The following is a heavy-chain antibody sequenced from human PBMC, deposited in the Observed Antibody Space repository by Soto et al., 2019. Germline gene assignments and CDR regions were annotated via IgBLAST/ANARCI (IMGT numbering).Heavy chain of an antibody. D-gene: IGHD6-25*01. V-gene: IGHV5-51*01. J-gene: IGHJ6*04. CDR2: IFPVDSDT. CDR1: AYTFTNYC. CDR3: ARSSAAYCLCG. Sequence: VQSLTISCKAFAYTFTNYCIGSARQMPGKDLEGMGTIFPVDSDTSYSPSFQGQVIISADKSNTTAYLHRSSLKPTDTTLYYCARSSAAYCLCGWGRGSRGSAAS.